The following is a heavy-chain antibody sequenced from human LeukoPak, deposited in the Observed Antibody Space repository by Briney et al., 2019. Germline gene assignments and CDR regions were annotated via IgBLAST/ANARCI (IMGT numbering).Heavy chain of an antibody. CDR2: ISGSGATA. CDR1: GFTFSSYG. CDR3: AKEVSNDILTPFDS. Sequence: GGSLRLSCAASGFTFSSYGMHWVRQVPGEGLEWVSSISGSGATAYYADSVKGRFTISRDNSKGTLYLQMNSLRAEDTAVYFCAKEVSNDILTPFDSWGQGTLVTVSS. V-gene: IGHV3-23*01. J-gene: IGHJ4*02. D-gene: IGHD3-9*01.